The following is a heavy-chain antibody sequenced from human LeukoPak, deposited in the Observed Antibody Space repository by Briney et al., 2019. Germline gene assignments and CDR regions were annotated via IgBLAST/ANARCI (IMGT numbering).Heavy chain of an antibody. CDR3: TRGSISGSRVGMFDY. CDR2: INHSGST. V-gene: IGHV4-34*01. J-gene: IGHJ4*02. D-gene: IGHD1-26*01. Sequence: PSETLSLTCAVYGGSFSGYYWSWIRQPPGKGLEWIGEINHSGSTNYNPSLKSRVTISVDTSKNQFSLKLSSVTAADTAVYYCTRGSISGSRVGMFDYWGQGTLVTVSS. CDR1: GGSFSGYY.